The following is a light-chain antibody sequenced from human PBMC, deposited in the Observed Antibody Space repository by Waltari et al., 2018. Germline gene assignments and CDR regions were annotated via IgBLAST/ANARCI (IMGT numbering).Light chain of an antibody. V-gene: IGKV4-1*01. CDR1: QSVLHSSNNKNY. J-gene: IGKJ4*01. CDR3: QQYYNAPLT. CDR2: WAS. Sequence: DIVMTQSPDSLALSLGERATINCKSSQSVLHSSNNKNYLAWYQKKPGQPPTLLIYWASTRESGVPDRFSGSGSGTDFTLTISSLQAEDVAVYYCQQYYNAPLTFGGGTKVEIK.